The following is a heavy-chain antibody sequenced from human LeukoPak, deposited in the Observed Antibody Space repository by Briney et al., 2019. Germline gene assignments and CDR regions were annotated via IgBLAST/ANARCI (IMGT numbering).Heavy chain of an antibody. CDR3: ARDIAVAGTDGVY. CDR1: GGSISSSSYY. CDR2: IYYSGST. D-gene: IGHD6-19*01. Sequence: SETLSLTCTVSGGSISSSSYYWGWIRQPPGKGLEWIGSIYYSGSTYYNPSLKSRVTISVDTSKNQFSLKLSSVTAADAAVYYCARDIAVAGTDGVYWGQGTLVTVSS. V-gene: IGHV4-39*07. J-gene: IGHJ4*02.